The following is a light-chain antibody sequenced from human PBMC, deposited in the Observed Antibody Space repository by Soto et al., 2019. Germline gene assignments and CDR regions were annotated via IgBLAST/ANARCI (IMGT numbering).Light chain of an antibody. V-gene: IGKV1-5*03. CDR1: HSISTW. J-gene: IGKJ1*01. Sequence: DIQMTQSPSTLSASVGDRVTITCRASHSISTWLAWHQQKPGKAPTLLIYEASRLETGVPSRFSGSGSGTEFSLTISSLQPEDFANYYGQQYNTFWTFGHGTKVEI. CDR3: QQYNTFWT. CDR2: EAS.